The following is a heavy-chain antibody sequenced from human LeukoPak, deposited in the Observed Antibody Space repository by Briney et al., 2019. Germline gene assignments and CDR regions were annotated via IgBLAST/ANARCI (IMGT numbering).Heavy chain of an antibody. V-gene: IGHV4-4*07. J-gene: IGHJ4*02. CDR3: ARDYHESTGYSFDS. CDR1: GDSISNYY. Sequence: PSETLSLTCTVSGDSISNYYWSWIRQPAGKGLEWIGRIHTSGTANYNSPLKSRVSISTDRSKNQVYLKLSSVTAADTAVYYCARDYHESTGYSFDSWGQGSLVSVSS. D-gene: IGHD3-22*01. CDR2: IHTSGTA.